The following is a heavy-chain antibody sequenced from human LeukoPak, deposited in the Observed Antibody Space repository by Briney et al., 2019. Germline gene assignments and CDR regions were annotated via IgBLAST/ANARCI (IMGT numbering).Heavy chain of an antibody. CDR3: ARGFSSSSGPFLYYYGVDV. D-gene: IGHD6-6*01. V-gene: IGHV1-2*04. J-gene: IGHJ6*02. CDR1: GYTFTGYY. Sequence: GASVTVSCKASGYTFTGYYMHWVRQAPGQGLEWMGWINPNSGGTNYAQKFQGWVTMTRDTSISTAYMELSRLRSDDTAVYYCARGFSSSSGPFLYYYGVDVWGQGTTVTVSS. CDR2: INPNSGGT.